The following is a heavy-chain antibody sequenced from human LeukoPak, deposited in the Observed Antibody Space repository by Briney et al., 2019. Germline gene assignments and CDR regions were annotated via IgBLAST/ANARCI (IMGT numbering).Heavy chain of an antibody. CDR1: GGSISSYY. J-gene: IGHJ6*03. D-gene: IGHD3-22*01. Sequence: SETLSLTCTVSGGSISSYYWSWIRQPPGKGLEWIGYIYYSGSTNYNPSLKSRVTISVDTSKNQFSLKLSSVTAADTAVYYCARVVNGYYYSYYYYMDVWGKGTTVTISS. V-gene: IGHV4-59*01. CDR2: IYYSGST. CDR3: ARVVNGYYYSYYYYMDV.